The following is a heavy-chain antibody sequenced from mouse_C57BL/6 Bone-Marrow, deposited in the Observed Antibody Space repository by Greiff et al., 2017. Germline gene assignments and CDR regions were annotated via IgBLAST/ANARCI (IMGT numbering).Heavy chain of an antibody. V-gene: IGHV1-61*01. CDR1: GYTFTSYW. CDR3: ALLRTRYFDV. D-gene: IGHD1-1*01. Sequence: VKLQQPGAELVRPGSSVKLSCKASGYTFTSYWMDWVKQRPGQGLEWIGNIYPSDSETHYNQKFKDKATLTVDKSSSTAYMQLSSLTSEDSAVYYCALLRTRYFDVWGTGTTVTVSS. CDR2: IYPSDSET. J-gene: IGHJ1*03.